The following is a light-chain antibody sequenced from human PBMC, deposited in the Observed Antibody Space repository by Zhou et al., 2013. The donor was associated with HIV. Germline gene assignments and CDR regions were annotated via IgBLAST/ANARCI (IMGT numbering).Light chain of an antibody. V-gene: IGKV3D-20*02. CDR1: QSISSNY. CDR2: GSS. CDR3: QQRSNWPLT. J-gene: IGKJ4*01. Sequence: EVVLTQSLGTLSLSPGERATLSCRASQSISSNYLAWYQQKPGQAPRLLIYGSSRRATGIPDRFSGSGSGTDFTLTISSLEPEDFAVYYCQQRSNWPLTFGGGTKVEIK.